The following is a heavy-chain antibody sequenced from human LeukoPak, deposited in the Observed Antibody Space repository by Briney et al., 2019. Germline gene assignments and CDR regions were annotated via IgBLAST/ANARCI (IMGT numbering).Heavy chain of an antibody. V-gene: IGHV4-39*07. Sequence: SETLSLTCTVSGGSISSSSYYWGWIRQPPGKGLEWIGEINHSGSTNYNPSLKSRVTISVDTSKNQFSLKLSSVTAADTAVYYCARKSSGWYSYWGQGTLVTVSS. J-gene: IGHJ4*02. CDR2: INHSGST. D-gene: IGHD6-19*01. CDR3: ARKSSGWYSY. CDR1: GGSISSSSYY.